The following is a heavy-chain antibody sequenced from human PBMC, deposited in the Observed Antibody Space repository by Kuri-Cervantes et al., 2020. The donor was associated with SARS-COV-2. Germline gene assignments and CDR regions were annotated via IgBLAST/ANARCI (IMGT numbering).Heavy chain of an antibody. V-gene: IGHV3-23*01. CDR2: ISGPGGST. CDR3: AKDEVDQGGFDI. Sequence: GGSLRLSCAASGFPFGDHAMVWVRQAPGKGLEWVSAISGPGGSTYYADSVKDRFTISRDNSKKTLSLQMNSLRADDTAVYYCAKDEVDQGGFDIWGQGTVVTVSS. D-gene: IGHD2-15*01. CDR1: GFPFGDHA. J-gene: IGHJ3*02.